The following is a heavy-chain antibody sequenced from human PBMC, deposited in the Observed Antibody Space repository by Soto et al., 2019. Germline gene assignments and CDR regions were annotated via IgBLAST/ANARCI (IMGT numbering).Heavy chain of an antibody. V-gene: IGHV3-33*01. CDR1: GFTFSSYG. D-gene: IGHD3-3*01. Sequence: LRLSCAASGFTFSSYGMHWVRQAPGKGLEWVAVIWYDGSNKYYADSVKGRFTISRDNSKNTLYLQMNSLRAEDTAVYYCARDITIFGVVIIPWYYYGMDVWGQGTTVTVPS. CDR2: IWYDGSNK. CDR3: ARDITIFGVVIIPWYYYGMDV. J-gene: IGHJ6*02.